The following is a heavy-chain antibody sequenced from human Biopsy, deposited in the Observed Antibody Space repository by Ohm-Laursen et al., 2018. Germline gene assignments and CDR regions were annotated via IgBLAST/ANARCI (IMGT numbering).Heavy chain of an antibody. CDR2: ISSSGDNT. CDR3: AKEEPPQGYDFWSGHYYYFDY. V-gene: IGHV3-23*01. J-gene: IGHJ4*02. D-gene: IGHD3-3*01. Sequence: SLRLSCAASGFTFNIYAMAWVRQAPEKGLEWVSSISSSGDNTYYSDSVKGRFTISRDNSRNTVYLQMNSLKADDTAVYYCAKEEPPQGYDFWSGHYYYFDYWGQGTLVTVSS. CDR1: GFTFNIYA.